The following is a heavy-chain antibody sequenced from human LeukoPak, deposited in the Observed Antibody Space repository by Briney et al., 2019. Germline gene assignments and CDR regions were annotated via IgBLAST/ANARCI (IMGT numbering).Heavy chain of an antibody. CDR2: ISSGSTTI. Sequence: PGGSLRLSCAASGFTFSSYSINWVRQAPGKGLEWVSFISSGSTTIFYADSVKGRFTISRDNAKNSLHLQLNSLRAKDTAVYYCAREYVWGSSRYLDYWGQGTLVTVSS. V-gene: IGHV3-48*04. CDR1: GFTFSSYS. CDR3: AREYVWGSSRYLDY. J-gene: IGHJ4*02. D-gene: IGHD3-16*02.